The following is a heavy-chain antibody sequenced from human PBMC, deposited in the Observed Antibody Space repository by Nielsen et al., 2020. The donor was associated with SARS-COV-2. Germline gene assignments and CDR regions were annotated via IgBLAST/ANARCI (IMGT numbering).Heavy chain of an antibody. D-gene: IGHD6-19*01. CDR2: ISGTSSYK. Sequence: GESLKISCAASGFNFSDFYMHWIRQPPGKGLEWISYISGTSSYKHFADSVTGRFSISRDNAKNTVYLHMSGLRVDDTAIYYCAREFVAGTFDYWGQGALVTVSS. V-gene: IGHV3-11*05. CDR1: GFNFSDFY. CDR3: AREFVAGTFDY. J-gene: IGHJ4*02.